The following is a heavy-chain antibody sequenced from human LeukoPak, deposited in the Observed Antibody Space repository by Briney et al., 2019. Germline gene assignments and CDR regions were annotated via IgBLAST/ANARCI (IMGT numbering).Heavy chain of an antibody. D-gene: IGHD2-2*02. Sequence: PGGSLRLSCEASGSAFSRYGMNWVRQAPGKGLEWVAWIGGSGGGTSYVDSVKGRFTISRDNSNNMVYLQMNSLRAEDTAVYYCARGSNYCSSISCHMNDWGQGTLVTVSS. CDR1: GSAFSRYG. CDR2: IGGSGGGT. V-gene: IGHV3-23*01. J-gene: IGHJ4*02. CDR3: ARGSNYCSSISCHMND.